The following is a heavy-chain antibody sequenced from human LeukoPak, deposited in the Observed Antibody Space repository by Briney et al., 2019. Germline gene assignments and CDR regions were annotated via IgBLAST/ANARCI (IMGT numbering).Heavy chain of an antibody. Sequence: SETLSLTCTVSGGSISSYYWSWIRQPPGKGLEWIGYIYYSGGTNYNPSLKSRVTISVDTSKNQFSLKLSSVTAADTAVYYCARVLMDGVCFDYWGQGTLVTVSS. J-gene: IGHJ4*02. CDR3: ARVLMDGVCFDY. CDR1: GGSISSYY. D-gene: IGHD2-8*01. V-gene: IGHV4-59*01. CDR2: IYYSGGT.